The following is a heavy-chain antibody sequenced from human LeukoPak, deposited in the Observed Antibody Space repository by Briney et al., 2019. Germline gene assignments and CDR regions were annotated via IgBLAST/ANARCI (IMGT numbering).Heavy chain of an antibody. J-gene: IGHJ4*02. CDR2: ISSDSSYT. Sequence: GGSLRLSCAASGFTFSSYSMNWVRQAPGKGLEWVSSISSDSSYTDYADSLKGRFTISRDNAKNSLYLQMNSLRAEDTAVYYSARQWNQSSSSSGWGQETLLTVSS. V-gene: IGHV3-21*01. D-gene: IGHD6-6*01. CDR1: GFTFSSYS. CDR3: ARQWNQSSSSSG.